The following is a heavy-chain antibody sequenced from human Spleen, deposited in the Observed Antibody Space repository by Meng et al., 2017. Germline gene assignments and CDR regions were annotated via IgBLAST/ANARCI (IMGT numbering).Heavy chain of an antibody. CDR3: ARDRITMVRGGAHWFDP. Sequence: GESLKISCAASGFTFSSYAMSWVRQAPGKGLEWVSGISGSGGSTYYADSVKSRFTISRDNSKNTLYLQMNSLRAEDTAVYYCARDRITMVRGGAHWFDPWGQGTLVTVSS. J-gene: IGHJ5*02. V-gene: IGHV3-23*01. CDR1: GFTFSSYA. CDR2: ISGSGGST. D-gene: IGHD3-10*01.